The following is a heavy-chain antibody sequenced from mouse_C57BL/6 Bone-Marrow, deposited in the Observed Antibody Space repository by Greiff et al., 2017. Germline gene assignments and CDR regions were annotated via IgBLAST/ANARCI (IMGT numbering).Heavy chain of an antibody. V-gene: IGHV1-15*01. Sequence: SGAELVRPGASVTLSCKASGYTFTDYEMHWVKQTPVHGLEWIGAIDPETGGTAYNQKFKGKAILTADKSSSTAYMELRSLTSEDSAVYYCTRGDYGSSPWFAYWGQGTLVTVSA. CDR3: TRGDYGSSPWFAY. CDR2: IDPETGGT. CDR1: GYTFTDYE. D-gene: IGHD1-1*01. J-gene: IGHJ3*01.